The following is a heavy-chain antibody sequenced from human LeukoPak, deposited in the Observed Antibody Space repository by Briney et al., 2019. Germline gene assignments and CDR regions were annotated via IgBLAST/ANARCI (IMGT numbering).Heavy chain of an antibody. CDR3: ARQARFGELENAFDI. V-gene: IGHV3-30-3*01. CDR1: GFTFSSYA. D-gene: IGHD3-10*01. J-gene: IGHJ3*02. CDR2: ISYDGSNK. Sequence: GRSLRLSCAASGFTFSSYAMHWVRQAPGKGLEWVAVISYDGSNKYYADSVKGRFTISRDNSKNTLYLQMNSLRAEDTAVYYCARQARFGELENAFDIWGQGTMVTVSS.